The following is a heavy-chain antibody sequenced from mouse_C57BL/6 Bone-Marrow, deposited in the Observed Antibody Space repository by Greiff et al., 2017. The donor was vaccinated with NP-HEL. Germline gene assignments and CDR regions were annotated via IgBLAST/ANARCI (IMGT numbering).Heavy chain of an antibody. D-gene: IGHD4-1*01. J-gene: IGHJ1*03. CDR1: GYAFTNYL. V-gene: IGHV1-54*01. CDR3: ARELRWDVGG. CDR2: IYPGSGGT. Sequence: VQRVESGAELIRPGTSVKVSCKASGYAFTNYLIEWVKQRPGQGLEWIGEIYPGSGGTNYNEKFKGKATLTADKSSSTAYMQLSSLTSEDSAVYFCARELRWDVGGWGTGTTVTVSS.